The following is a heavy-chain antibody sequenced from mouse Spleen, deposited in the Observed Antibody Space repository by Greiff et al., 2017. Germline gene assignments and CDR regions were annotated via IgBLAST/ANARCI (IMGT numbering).Heavy chain of an antibody. J-gene: IGHJ2*01. CDR2: IYPRSGNT. Sequence: QVQLKESGAELARPGASVKLSCKASGYTFTSYGISWVKQRTGQGLEWIGEIYPRSGNTYYNEKFKGKATLTADKSSSTAYMELRSLTSEDSAVYFCAIGVYGNYKDYWGQGTTLTVSS. CDR1: GYTFTSYG. CDR3: AIGVYGNYKDY. D-gene: IGHD2-1*01. V-gene: IGHV1-81*01.